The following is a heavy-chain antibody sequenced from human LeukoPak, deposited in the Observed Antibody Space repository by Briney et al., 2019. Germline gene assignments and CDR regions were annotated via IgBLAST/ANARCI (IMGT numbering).Heavy chain of an antibody. CDR1: GYSFTTYW. J-gene: IGHJ4*02. CDR3: ARGYCSGGSCYSFGGY. CDR2: IHSGDSTT. Sequence: GESLKISCQGSGYSFTTYWIGWVRQMPGKGLEWMGIIHSGDSTTRYSPSFQGQVTISVDKSISTAYLQWSSLKASDTAMYYCARGYCSGGSCYSFGGYWGQGTLVTVSS. V-gene: IGHV5-51*01. D-gene: IGHD2-15*01.